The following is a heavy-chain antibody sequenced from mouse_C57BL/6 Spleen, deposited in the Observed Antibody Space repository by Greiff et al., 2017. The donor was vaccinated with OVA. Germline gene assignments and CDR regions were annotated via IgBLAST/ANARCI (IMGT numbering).Heavy chain of an antibody. CDR1: GFSLTSYA. V-gene: IGHV2-9-1*01. CDR2: IWTGGGT. J-gene: IGHJ1*03. CDR3: ARNLAVWYFEV. D-gene: IGHD3-3*01. Sequence: VQRVESGPGLVAPSQSLSITCTVSGFSLTSYAISWVRQPPGKGLEWLGVIWTGGGTNYNSALNSRLSISKDNSKSHVFLKMNSLQTDDTARRYCARNLAVWYFEVWGTGTTVTVSS.